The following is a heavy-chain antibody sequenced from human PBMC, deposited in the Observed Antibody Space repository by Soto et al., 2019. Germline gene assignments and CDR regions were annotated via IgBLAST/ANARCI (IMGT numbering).Heavy chain of an antibody. CDR2: ITSTSGTI. CDR3: AKAGAAVAGTFDY. D-gene: IGHD6-19*01. J-gene: IGHJ4*02. CDR1: GFSFSNYS. V-gene: IGHV3-48*02. Sequence: EVQLVESGGGLVQPGGSLRLSCAASGFSFSNYSMNWVRQAPGKGLEWVSYITSTSGTIYYADSVKGRFTTSRDNAKNSLYLQMNSLGDEDTAVYYCAKAGAAVAGTFDYWGQGTLVTVSS.